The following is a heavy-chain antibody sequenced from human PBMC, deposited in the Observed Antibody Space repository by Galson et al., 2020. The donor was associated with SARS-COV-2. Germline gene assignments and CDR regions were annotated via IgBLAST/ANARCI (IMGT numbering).Heavy chain of an antibody. CDR3: ARGLTSITIFGVVQKYGMDV. D-gene: IGHD3-3*01. CDR2: IYYSGST. CDR1: AGSISSGGYY. Sequence: ETSETLSLTCTVSAGSISSGGYYWSWIRQHPGKGLEWIGYIYYSGSTYYNPSLKSRVTISVDTSKNQFSLKLSSVTAADTAVYYCARGLTSITIFGVVQKYGMDVWGQGTTVTVSS. J-gene: IGHJ6*02. V-gene: IGHV4-31*03.